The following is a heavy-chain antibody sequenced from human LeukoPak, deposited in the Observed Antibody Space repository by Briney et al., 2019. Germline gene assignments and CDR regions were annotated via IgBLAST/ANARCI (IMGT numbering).Heavy chain of an antibody. Sequence: GGSLRLSCAASGFTVSSNYMSWVRQAPGKGLEWVSVIYSGGSTYYADSVKSRFTISRDNSKNTLYLQMNSLRAEDTAVYYYAREFMGDSSGKPDYWGQGTLVTVSS. CDR3: AREFMGDSSGKPDY. CDR2: IYSGGST. CDR1: GFTVSSNY. D-gene: IGHD3-22*01. J-gene: IGHJ4*02. V-gene: IGHV3-53*01.